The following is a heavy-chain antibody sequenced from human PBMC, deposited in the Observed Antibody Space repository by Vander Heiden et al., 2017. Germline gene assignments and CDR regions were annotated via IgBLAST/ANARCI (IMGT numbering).Heavy chain of an antibody. CDR1: GFTFSSYA. CDR2: ISGSGGST. D-gene: IGHD3-3*01. CDR3: AKMGITIFGVDYYFDY. Sequence: EVQLLESGGGLVQPGGSLRLSCAGSGFTFSSYAMSWVRQAPGKGLEWVSAISGSGGSTYYADSVKGRFTISRDNSKNTLYLQMNSLRAEDTAVYYCAKMGITIFGVDYYFDYWGQGTLVTVSS. J-gene: IGHJ4*02. V-gene: IGHV3-23*01.